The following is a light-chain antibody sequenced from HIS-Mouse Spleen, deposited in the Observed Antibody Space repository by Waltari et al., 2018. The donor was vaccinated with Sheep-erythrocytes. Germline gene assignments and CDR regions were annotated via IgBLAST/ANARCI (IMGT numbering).Light chain of an antibody. CDR1: QGIRND. J-gene: IGKJ3*01. CDR2: AAS. V-gene: IGKV1-6*01. Sequence: AIQMTQSPSSLSASVGDRVAIPSRASQGIRNDLGWYQQKPGKAPKLLIYAASSLQSGVPSRFSGSGSGTDFTLTISSLQPEDFATYCCLQDYNYPFTFGPGAKVDIK. CDR3: LQDYNYPFT.